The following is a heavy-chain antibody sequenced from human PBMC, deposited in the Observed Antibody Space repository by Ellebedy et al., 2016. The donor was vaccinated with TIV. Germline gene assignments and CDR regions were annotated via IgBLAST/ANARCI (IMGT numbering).Heavy chain of an antibody. CDR1: GGSISSSNW. V-gene: IGHV4-4*02. D-gene: IGHD5-18*01. CDR3: ARAGTAMVMNWFDP. CDR2: IYHSGST. J-gene: IGHJ5*02. Sequence: SETLSLXCAVSGGSISSSNWWSWVRQPPGKGLEWIGEIYHSGSTNYNPSLKSRVTISVDKSKNQFSLKLSSVTAADTAVYYCARAGTAMVMNWFDPWGQGTLVTVSS.